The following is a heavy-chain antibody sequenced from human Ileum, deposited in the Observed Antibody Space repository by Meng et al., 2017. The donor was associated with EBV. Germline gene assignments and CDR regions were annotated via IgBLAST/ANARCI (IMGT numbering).Heavy chain of an antibody. V-gene: IGHV4-61*08. J-gene: IGHJ4*02. Sequence: QVQLQQPGPGLVRPSETLSLTCTFSGASVHSSGYYWSWLRQSPGKRLEWLGYVNYNGDSTYNPSLKSRVTIFIDTSKKQFYLNLTSATAADTAIYYCARDLRVGGAFDYWGQGTLVTVSS. CDR2: VNYNGDS. CDR3: ARDLRVGGAFDY. D-gene: IGHD1-26*01. CDR1: GASVHSSGYY.